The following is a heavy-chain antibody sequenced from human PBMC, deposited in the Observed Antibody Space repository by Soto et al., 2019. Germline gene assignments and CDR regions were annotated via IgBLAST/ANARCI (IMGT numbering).Heavy chain of an antibody. Sequence: ASVKVSCKASGYTFTSYGISWVRQAPGQGLEWMGWISAYNGNTNYAQKLQGRVTMTTDTSTSTAYMELRSLRSDDTAVYYCARDPGVVVVAAYDYWGQGTLVTVSS. CDR2: ISAYNGNT. V-gene: IGHV1-18*01. D-gene: IGHD2-15*01. J-gene: IGHJ4*02. CDR3: ARDPGVVVVAAYDY. CDR1: GYTFTSYG.